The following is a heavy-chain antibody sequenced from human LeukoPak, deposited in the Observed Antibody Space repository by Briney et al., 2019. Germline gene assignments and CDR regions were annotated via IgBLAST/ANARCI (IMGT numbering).Heavy chain of an antibody. J-gene: IGHJ4*02. CDR2: ISYSGTT. D-gene: IGHD1-14*01. V-gene: IGHV4-59*11. CDR1: GGSFSNHY. CDR3: ARYGFYCIDY. Sequence: PSETLSLTCTVSGGSFSNHYWGWMRQPPGKGLEWIGSISYSGTTSYSPPLKSRVTISVDTSKNQFSLKLSSVTAADTAIYYCARYGFYCIDYWGQGTLVTVSS.